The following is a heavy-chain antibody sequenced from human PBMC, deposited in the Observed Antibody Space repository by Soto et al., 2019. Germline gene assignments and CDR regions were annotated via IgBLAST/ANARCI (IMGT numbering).Heavy chain of an antibody. Sequence: PGGSLRLSCAASGFTFSSYSMNWGRQAPGKGLEWVSSISISSSYIYYADSVKGRFTISRDNAKNSLYLQMNSLRAEDTAVYYCARDYLPFEAPYGMDVWGQGTTVTVSS. D-gene: IGHD3-9*01. CDR3: ARDYLPFEAPYGMDV. CDR1: GFTFSSYS. V-gene: IGHV3-21*01. CDR2: ISISSSYI. J-gene: IGHJ6*02.